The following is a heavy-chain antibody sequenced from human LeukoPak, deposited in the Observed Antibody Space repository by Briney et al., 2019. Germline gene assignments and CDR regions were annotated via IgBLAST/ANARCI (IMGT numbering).Heavy chain of an antibody. CDR3: AGLLNGGASHWFDP. V-gene: IGHV4-39*01. D-gene: IGHD7-27*01. CDR2: IYHSGST. Sequence: WIRQPPGKGLEWIGNIYHSGSTYYSPSLKSRVTLSVDTSKNQFSLKLSSVTAADTAVYYCAGLLNGGASHWFDPWGQGTLVTVSS. J-gene: IGHJ5*02.